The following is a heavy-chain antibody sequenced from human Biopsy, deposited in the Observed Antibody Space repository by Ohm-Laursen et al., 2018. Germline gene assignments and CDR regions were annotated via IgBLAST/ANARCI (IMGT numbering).Heavy chain of an antibody. Sequence: SVKVSCNTFGGTLRKYAMSWVRQAPGQGLEWLGEIIAPSGTTNTAQSFQGRLSITPDESTTSVYMELISLTSEDTVVYYCARTGAYSHDSSLYYFYGLDLWGQGSTVTVFS. V-gene: IGHV1-69*01. CDR2: IIAPSGTT. D-gene: IGHD3-22*01. CDR3: ARTGAYSHDSSLYYFYGLDL. CDR1: GGTLRKYA. J-gene: IGHJ6*02.